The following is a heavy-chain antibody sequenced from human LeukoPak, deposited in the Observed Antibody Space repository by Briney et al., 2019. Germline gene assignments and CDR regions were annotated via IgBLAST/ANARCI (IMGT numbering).Heavy chain of an antibody. CDR3: ARVKGAYSKGLDY. V-gene: IGHV4-34*01. D-gene: IGHD3-16*01. J-gene: IGHJ4*02. Sequence: SETLSLTCAVYGGSFSGYYWSWIRQPPGKGLEWIGEINHSGSTNYNPSLKSRVTISVDTSKNQFSLKLSSVTAADTAVYYCARVKGAYSKGLDYWGQGTLVTVSS. CDR1: GGSFSGYY. CDR2: INHSGST.